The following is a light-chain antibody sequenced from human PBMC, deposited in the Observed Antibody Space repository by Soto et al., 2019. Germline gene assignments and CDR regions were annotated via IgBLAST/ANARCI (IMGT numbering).Light chain of an antibody. CDR1: DDISHY. CDR2: DAS. CDR3: QQYANLPLT. J-gene: IGKJ3*01. V-gene: IGKV1-33*01. Sequence: DIQMTQSPSSLSASVGDRVTITCQASDDISHYLNWYQQKPGKAPKVLIYDASYLESGVPSRFSGGGSGTEFTFTISSLQAEDIATYYCQQYANLPLTFGPGTKVDIK.